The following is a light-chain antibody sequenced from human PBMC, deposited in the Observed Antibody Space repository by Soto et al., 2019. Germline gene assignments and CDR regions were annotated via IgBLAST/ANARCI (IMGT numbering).Light chain of an antibody. CDR2: EVN. Sequence: QSALTQPPSASGSPGQSVAISCTGTSSDVGGYNYVSWYQQHPGKAPKLMIYEVNKRPSGVPDRFSRSKSGNTASLTVSGLQAEDEADYYCSSYAGSSNVFGTGTKVTVL. CDR3: SSYAGSSNV. CDR1: SSDVGGYNY. J-gene: IGLJ1*01. V-gene: IGLV2-8*01.